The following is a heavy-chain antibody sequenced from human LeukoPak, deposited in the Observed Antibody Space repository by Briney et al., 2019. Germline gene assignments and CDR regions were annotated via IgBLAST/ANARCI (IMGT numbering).Heavy chain of an antibody. CDR2: INDRGST. CDR1: GGSFSGYY. CDR3: ARGAPGY. V-gene: IGHV4-34*01. J-gene: IGHJ4*02. Sequence: ASETLSLTCAVYGGSFSGYYWSWIRQSPGKGLEWIGQINDRGSTKYNPSLKSRVAISVDTSKNQFFLILNSVTAADTAVYYCARGAPGYWGQGTLVTVSS.